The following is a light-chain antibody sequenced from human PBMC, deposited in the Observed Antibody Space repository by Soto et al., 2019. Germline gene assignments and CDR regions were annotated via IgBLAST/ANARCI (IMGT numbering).Light chain of an antibody. Sequence: TQSPGTLSLSPGEGATLSCRASQSVTRNYLAWYQQKPGQPPRLLIYGASSRAAGIPDRFSGSGSGTDXTLTISRLEPEDFAVYYCQQYARSPYTFGPGTNLEIK. CDR1: QSVTRNY. J-gene: IGKJ2*01. CDR2: GAS. V-gene: IGKV3-20*01. CDR3: QQYARSPYT.